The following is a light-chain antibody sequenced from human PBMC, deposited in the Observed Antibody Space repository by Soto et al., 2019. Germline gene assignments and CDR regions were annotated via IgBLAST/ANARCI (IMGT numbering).Light chain of an antibody. V-gene: IGKV3-20*01. CDR3: QQYGSSSWT. CDR1: QSVSSSY. J-gene: IGKJ1*01. CDR2: GSS. Sequence: EIVLTQSPGTLSLSPGERATLSCRASQSVSSSYLAWYQQKFGQAPRLLIYGSSSRATGIPDRFSGSGYGTDLTLTSSRLEPEDFAVYYCQQYGSSSWTLGQGTKVES.